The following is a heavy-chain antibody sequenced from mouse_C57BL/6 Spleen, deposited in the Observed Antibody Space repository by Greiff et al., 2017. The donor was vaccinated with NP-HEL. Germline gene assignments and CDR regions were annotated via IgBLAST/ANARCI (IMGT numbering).Heavy chain of an antibody. Sequence: QVQLQQPGAELVRPGSSVKLSCKASGYTFTSYWMDWVKQRPGQGLEWIGNIYPSDSETHYNQKFKDKATLTVDKSSSTAYMQLSSLTSEDSAVYYSARSVARAMDYWGQGTSVTVSS. V-gene: IGHV1-61*01. CDR1: GYTFTSYW. CDR3: ARSVARAMDY. CDR2: IYPSDSET. D-gene: IGHD1-1*01. J-gene: IGHJ4*01.